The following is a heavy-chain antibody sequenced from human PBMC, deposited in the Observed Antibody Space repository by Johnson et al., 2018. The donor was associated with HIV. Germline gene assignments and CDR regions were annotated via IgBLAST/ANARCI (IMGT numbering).Heavy chain of an antibody. CDR3: AKDTSSAGVNAFDM. CDR1: GFTFSSYG. J-gene: IGHJ3*02. Sequence: VQLVESGGGVVQPGRSLRLSCAASGFTFSSYGMHWVRQAPGKGLEWVAVISYDGSNKYYADSVKGRFTISRDSAKNSLYLQMNSLRADDTALYYCAKDTSSAGVNAFDMWGQGTLVTVSS. V-gene: IGHV3-30*18. CDR2: ISYDGSNK. D-gene: IGHD6-13*01.